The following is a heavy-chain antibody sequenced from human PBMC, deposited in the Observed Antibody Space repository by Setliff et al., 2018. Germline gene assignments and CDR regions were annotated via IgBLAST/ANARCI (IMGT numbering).Heavy chain of an antibody. J-gene: IGHJ4*02. D-gene: IGHD6-25*01. CDR3: ARDRSGGRDY. CDR2: IKEDGGEQ. V-gene: IGHV3-7*01. Sequence: GGSLRLSCAASGFTFSNYYMTWVRQAPGKGLEWVANIKEDGGEQYYVDSVKGRFTISRDNAKNSLYLQMNSLRAEDTAVYYCARDRSGGRDYWGQGTLVTVSS. CDR1: GFTFSNYY.